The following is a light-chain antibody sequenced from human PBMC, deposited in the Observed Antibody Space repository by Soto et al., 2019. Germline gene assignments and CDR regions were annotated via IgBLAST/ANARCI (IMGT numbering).Light chain of an antibody. CDR2: EVN. J-gene: IGLJ2*01. CDR3: CSYVGGSTFDNVI. CDR1: SSNVGNYDL. Sequence: QSVLTQPASVSGSPGQSITISCTGTSSNVGNYDLVSWYQQHPFKAPKLLIYEVNKRPSGVSSRFSGSKSGNTASLTISGLQAEDEADYHCCSYVGGSTFDNVIFGGGTKLTVL. V-gene: IGLV2-23*02.